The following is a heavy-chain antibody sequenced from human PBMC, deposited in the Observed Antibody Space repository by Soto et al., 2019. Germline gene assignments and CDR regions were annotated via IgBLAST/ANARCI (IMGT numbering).Heavy chain of an antibody. V-gene: IGHV3-72*01. CDR3: ARVSNRDYYYLDV. Sequence: PGGSLRLSCAASGFTFSDRYMDWVRQAPGKGLEWVGRIRSKANSYATEYAASVKDRFTISRDDSKNSLYLQMNSLETEYTAVYYCARVSNRDYYYLDVWGTGTAVTVSS. CDR1: GFTFSDRY. CDR2: IRSKANSYAT. J-gene: IGHJ6*03.